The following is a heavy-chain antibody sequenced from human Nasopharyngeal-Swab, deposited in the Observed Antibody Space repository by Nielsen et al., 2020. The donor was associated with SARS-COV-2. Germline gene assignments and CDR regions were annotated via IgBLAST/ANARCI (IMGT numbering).Heavy chain of an antibody. D-gene: IGHD3-16*02. CDR3: AKDLYDYVWGCYRDYYYGMDV. Sequence: GESLKISCAASGFTFSSYGMHWVRQAPGKGMEWVAVISYDGSNNYYADSVKGRFTISRDNSKNTLYLQMNSLRAEDTAVYYCAKDLYDYVWGCYRDYYYGMDVWGQGTTVTVSS. J-gene: IGHJ6*02. CDR1: GFTFSSYG. V-gene: IGHV3-30*18. CDR2: ISYDGSNN.